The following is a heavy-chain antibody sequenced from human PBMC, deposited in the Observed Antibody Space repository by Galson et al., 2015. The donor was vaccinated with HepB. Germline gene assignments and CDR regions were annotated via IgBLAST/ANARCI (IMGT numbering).Heavy chain of an antibody. Sequence: QSGAEVTKPGESLKISCEGSGYSFTSYWIGWVRQMPGKGLEWMAIIYPGDSDIRYSPSFQGQVTISANKSISTANLQWSSLKASDTAMYSCGRGRGYCSSASCYEFDYWGLGTLVTVSS. V-gene: IGHV5-51*01. CDR2: IYPGDSDI. J-gene: IGHJ4*02. D-gene: IGHD2-2*01. CDR3: GRGRGYCSSASCYEFDY. CDR1: GYSFTSYW.